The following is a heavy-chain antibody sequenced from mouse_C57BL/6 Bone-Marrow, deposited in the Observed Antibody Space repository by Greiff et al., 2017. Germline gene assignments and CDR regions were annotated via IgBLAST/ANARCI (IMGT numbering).Heavy chain of an antibody. V-gene: IGHV1-81*01. CDR2: IYPRSGNT. J-gene: IGHJ1*03. Sequence: LVESGAELARPGASVKLSCKASGYTFTSYGISWVKQRTGQGLEWIGEIYPRSGNTNYNEKFKGKATLTADKSSSTAYMELRSLTSEDSAFYFCARTVGNQDRCFDVWGTGTAVTVSS. CDR1: GYTFTSYG. CDR3: ARTVGNQDRCFDV. D-gene: IGHD2-1*01.